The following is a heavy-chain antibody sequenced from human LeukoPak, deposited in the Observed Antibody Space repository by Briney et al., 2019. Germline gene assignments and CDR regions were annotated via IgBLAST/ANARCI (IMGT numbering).Heavy chain of an antibody. CDR1: GYSFTSYW. Sequence: GASLRIPSRGSGYSFTSYWIGWLRRLPGKGLEGMGIIYPGDSDTRYSPSSRGEVTISADKSTSTAYLQCSSLKASDTANYYCATHSGDCSSNSCPFDYWGQGTLVTVSS. CDR3: ATHSGDCSSNSCPFDY. J-gene: IGHJ4*02. V-gene: IGHV5-51*01. D-gene: IGHD2-2*01. CDR2: IYPGDSDT.